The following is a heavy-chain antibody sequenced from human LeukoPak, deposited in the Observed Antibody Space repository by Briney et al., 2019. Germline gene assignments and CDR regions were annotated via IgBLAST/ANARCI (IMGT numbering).Heavy chain of an antibody. J-gene: IGHJ3*02. CDR1: GFTFSSYE. D-gene: IGHD6-6*01. Sequence: PGGSLRPSCAASGFTFSSYEMNWVRQAPGKGLEWVSYISSSGSTIYYADSVKGRFTISRDNAKNSLYLQMNSLRAEDTAVYYCARDLPPSIAARPGAFDIWGQGTMVTVSS. CDR2: ISSSGSTI. V-gene: IGHV3-48*03. CDR3: ARDLPPSIAARPGAFDI.